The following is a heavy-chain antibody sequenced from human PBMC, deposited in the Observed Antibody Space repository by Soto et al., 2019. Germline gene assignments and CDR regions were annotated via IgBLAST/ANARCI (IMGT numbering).Heavy chain of an antibody. Sequence: EVQVLESGGGLVQPGGSLRLSCAASGFTFSSNGMNWVRQAPGKGLEWISYISSSSSTIYADSVKGRFTISRDNAKNSLYLQMNSLRDEDTAVYYCARVIRNGYLTSDLWGQGTLVTVSS. J-gene: IGHJ5*02. CDR3: ARVIRNGYLTSDL. V-gene: IGHV3-48*02. CDR1: GFTFSSNG. CDR2: ISSSSSTI. D-gene: IGHD3-3*01.